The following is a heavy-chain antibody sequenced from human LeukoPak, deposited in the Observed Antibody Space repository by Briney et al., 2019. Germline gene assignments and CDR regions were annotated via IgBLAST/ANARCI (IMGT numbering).Heavy chain of an antibody. CDR3: ARDVDGYSGYDGNH. CDR1: GGTFSIYA. J-gene: IGHJ5*02. D-gene: IGHD5-12*01. Sequence: GASVKVSCKASGGTFSIYAISWVRQAPGQGLEWMGRIIPIFGTANYAQKFQGRVTITADKSTSTAYMELSSLRSEDTAVYYCARDVDGYSGYDGNHWGQGTLVTVSS. CDR2: IIPIFGTA. V-gene: IGHV1-69*06.